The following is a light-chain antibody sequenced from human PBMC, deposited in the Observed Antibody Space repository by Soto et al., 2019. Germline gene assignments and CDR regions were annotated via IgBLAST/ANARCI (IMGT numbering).Light chain of an antibody. Sequence: DIVMTQSPLSLPVTPGEPASISCRSSQSLLHSNGYNYLDWYLQKPGQSPQLLIYLGSNRASGGPDRFSGSGSGSDFTLKISRVEAENVGVYYCMQALQTPLTFGGGTKVEIK. J-gene: IGKJ4*01. V-gene: IGKV2-28*01. CDR3: MQALQTPLT. CDR1: QSLLHSNGYNY. CDR2: LGS.